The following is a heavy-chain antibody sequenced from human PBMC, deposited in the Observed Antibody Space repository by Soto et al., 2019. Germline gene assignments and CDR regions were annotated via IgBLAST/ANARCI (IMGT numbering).Heavy chain of an antibody. CDR1: GFTFSDYM. J-gene: IGHJ4*02. D-gene: IGHD1-7*01. V-gene: IGHV3-23*01. CDR2: ISGSGGST. CDR3: AKGVRFNWNYVGGY. Sequence: EVQLLESGGGLVQPGGSLRLSCAASGFTFSDYMMSWVRQPPGKGLQWVSGISGSGGSTYYADSVRGRFTISRDNSRNTLFLHMNSLRSEDTAVYYCAKGVRFNWNYVGGYWGQGTLVTVSS.